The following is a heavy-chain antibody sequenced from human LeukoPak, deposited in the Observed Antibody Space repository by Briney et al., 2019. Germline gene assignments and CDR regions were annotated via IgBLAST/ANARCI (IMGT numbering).Heavy chain of an antibody. J-gene: IGHJ4*02. CDR2: VYYSGST. Sequence: PSETLSLTCTVSGGSIGFYYWSWIRQAPGKTLEWIGYVYYSGSTTYNPSLKSRLTMSVATSKNQFSLRLSSVTAADTAVYYCARHLGSSSWYLFDYWGQGKLVTVSS. CDR1: GGSIGFYY. D-gene: IGHD6-13*01. V-gene: IGHV4-59*08. CDR3: ARHLGSSSWYLFDY.